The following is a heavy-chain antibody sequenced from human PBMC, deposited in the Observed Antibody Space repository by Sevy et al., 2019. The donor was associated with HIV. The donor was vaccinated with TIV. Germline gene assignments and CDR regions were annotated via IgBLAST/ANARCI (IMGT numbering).Heavy chain of an antibody. CDR1: GFSFSTYS. Sequence: GGSLRLSCAASGFSFSTYSMNWVRQAPGKGLEWVSSITSGSTYTYYVDSVKGRFSISRDNAKNSVFLQMNSLRAEDTAVYYCARSPEFQYHMLYGRQKYNGMDVWGQGTTVTVSS. D-gene: IGHD2-2*02. CDR2: ITSGSTYT. CDR3: ARSPEFQYHMLYGRQKYNGMDV. V-gene: IGHV3-21*01. J-gene: IGHJ6*02.